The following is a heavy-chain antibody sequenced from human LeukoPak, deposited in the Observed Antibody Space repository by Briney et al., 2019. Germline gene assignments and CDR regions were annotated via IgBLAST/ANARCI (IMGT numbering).Heavy chain of an antibody. Sequence: SETLSLTCAVYGGSFSGYYWSWIRQSPGKGLEWIGEINHSGSTNYNPSLKSRVTISVETSKNQFSLKLSSVTAADTAVYYCANSPFWSGFYYFDYRGQGTLVTVSS. D-gene: IGHD3-3*02. V-gene: IGHV4-34*01. CDR3: ANSPFWSGFYYFDY. J-gene: IGHJ4*02. CDR2: INHSGST. CDR1: GGSFSGYY.